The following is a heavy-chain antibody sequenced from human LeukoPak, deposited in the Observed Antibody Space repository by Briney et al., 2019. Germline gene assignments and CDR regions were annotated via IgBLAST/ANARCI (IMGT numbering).Heavy chain of an antibody. V-gene: IGHV4-39*01. Sequence: TLAITCTVAGGSISRSSYYWGWIRQPPGNGLEWIGSIDYSWITYYNPSLKSRVAISVDTSKNQFSLKLSSVPAADTAVYYCARLRVGATPVYWGQGTLVTVSS. D-gene: IGHD1-26*01. CDR1: GGSISRSSYY. CDR3: ARLRVGATPVY. J-gene: IGHJ4*02. CDR2: IDYSWIT.